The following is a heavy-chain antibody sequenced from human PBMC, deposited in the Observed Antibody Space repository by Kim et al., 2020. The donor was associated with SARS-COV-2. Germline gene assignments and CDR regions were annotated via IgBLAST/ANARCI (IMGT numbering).Heavy chain of an antibody. D-gene: IGHD6-13*01. V-gene: IGHV1-18*01. CDR1: GYTFTSYG. CDR2: ISAYNGNT. Sequence: ASVKVSCKASGYTFTSYGISWVRQAPGQGLEWMGWISAYNGNTNYAQKLQGRVTMTTDTSTSTAYMELRSLRSDDTAVYYCARDPSESHGIAAAAYFDYWGQGTLVTVSS. CDR3: ARDPSESHGIAAAAYFDY. J-gene: IGHJ4*02.